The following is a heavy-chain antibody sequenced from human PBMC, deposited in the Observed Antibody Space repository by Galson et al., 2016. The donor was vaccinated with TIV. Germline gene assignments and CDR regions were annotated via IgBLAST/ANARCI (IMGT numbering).Heavy chain of an antibody. J-gene: IGHJ3*02. Sequence: PALVKPTQTLTLTCTFSGFSLSDTGVGVGWIRQPPGKALEWHGIFYWDDDTRYSPSLGSRLTITKDTSKNQVVLTVTDMDPVDTGTYFCAHIRITLIPDAFYIWGQGTTVTVSS. D-gene: IGHD3-22*01. CDR3: AHIRITLIPDAFYI. CDR2: FYWDDDT. V-gene: IGHV2-5*02. CDR1: GFSLSDTGVG.